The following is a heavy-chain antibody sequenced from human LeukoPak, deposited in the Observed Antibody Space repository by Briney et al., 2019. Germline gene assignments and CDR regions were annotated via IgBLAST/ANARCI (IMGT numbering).Heavy chain of an antibody. J-gene: IGHJ5*02. V-gene: IGHV3-23*01. CDR1: GFTFSSYA. CDR3: ARSLAGVFYDLNWFDP. D-gene: IGHD3-3*01. CDR2: ISGSGGST. Sequence: PGGSLRLSCAASGFTFSSYAMSWVRQAPGKGLEWVSAISGSGGSTYYADSVKGRFTISADKSISTAYLQWSSLKASDTAMYYCARSLAGVFYDLNWFDPWGQGTLVTVSS.